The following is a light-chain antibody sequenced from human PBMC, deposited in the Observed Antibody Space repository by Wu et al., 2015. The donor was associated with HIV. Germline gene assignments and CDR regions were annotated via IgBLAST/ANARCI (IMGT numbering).Light chain of an antibody. J-gene: IGKJ3*01. CDR3: QQYGSSPGFT. V-gene: IGKV3-20*01. Sequence: EIVLTQFPDTLSLSPGERATLSCMSSQRVSSYLAWYQHKPGQAPRLLIYDASNRATDIPARFSGSGSGTDFTLTISRLEPEDFAVYYCQQYGSSPGFTFGPGTKVDIK. CDR1: QRVSSY. CDR2: DAS.